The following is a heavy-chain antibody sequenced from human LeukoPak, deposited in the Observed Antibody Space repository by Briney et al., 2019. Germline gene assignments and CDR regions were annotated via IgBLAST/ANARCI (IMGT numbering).Heavy chain of an antibody. J-gene: IGHJ3*02. CDR3: ARGHDMTTVTTGAFDI. D-gene: IGHD4-17*01. Sequence: GGSLRLSCAASGFTSSSHGMNWVRQAPGKGLEWVSGISPSGGITYYTDSVKGRFTISRDNSKNTVYLQMNSLRPEDTALYYCARGHDMTTVTTGAFDIWGQGTMVTVSS. CDR2: ISPSGGIT. CDR1: GFTSSSHG. V-gene: IGHV3-23*01.